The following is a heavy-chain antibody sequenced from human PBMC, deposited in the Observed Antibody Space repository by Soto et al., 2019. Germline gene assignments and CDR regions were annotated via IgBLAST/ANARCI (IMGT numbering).Heavy chain of an antibody. V-gene: IGHV3-23*01. CDR1: GFTFSSYA. CDR3: AKGDTAMDPYYYYYMDV. D-gene: IGHD5-18*01. J-gene: IGHJ6*03. Sequence: EVQLLESGGGLVQPGGSLRLSCAASGFTFSSYAMSWVRQAPGKGLEWVSAISGSGGSTYYADSVKGRFTISRDNSKNTLYLQMNRLRAEDTAVYYCAKGDTAMDPYYYYYMDVWGKGTTVTVSS. CDR2: ISGSGGST.